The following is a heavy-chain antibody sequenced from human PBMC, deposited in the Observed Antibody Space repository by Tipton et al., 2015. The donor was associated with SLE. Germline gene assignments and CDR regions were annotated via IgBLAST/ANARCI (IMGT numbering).Heavy chain of an antibody. J-gene: IGHJ4*02. Sequence: SLRLSCAASGVTFDKFAMHWVRQVPGKGLEWVSGITWNSGDIGYADSVKGRFTISRDNAKNSLYLQVNSLRVEDTAVYLCARDADTSGFYSYFDYWGQGTLVTVSS. D-gene: IGHD3-22*01. CDR1: GVTFDKFA. CDR2: ITWNSGDI. V-gene: IGHV3-9*01. CDR3: ARDADTSGFYSYFDY.